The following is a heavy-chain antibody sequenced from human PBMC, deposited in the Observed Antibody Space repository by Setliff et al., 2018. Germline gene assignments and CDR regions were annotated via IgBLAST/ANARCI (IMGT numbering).Heavy chain of an antibody. V-gene: IGHV4-4*08. CDR1: GDSMNDNH. J-gene: IGHJ4*02. Sequence: PSETLSLTCNVSGDSMNDNHWTWIRQPPGKGLEWIGYIYTSGGTNYNPSLKSRVTISVDMSKNQFSLKVSSVIAAYTAVYYCARGVSSVSWNPRYWGRGILVTVSS. CDR2: IYTSGGT. D-gene: IGHD6-19*01. CDR3: ARGVSSVSWNPRY.